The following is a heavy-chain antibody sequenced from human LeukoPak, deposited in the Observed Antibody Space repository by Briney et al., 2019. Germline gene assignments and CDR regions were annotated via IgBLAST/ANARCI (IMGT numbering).Heavy chain of an antibody. J-gene: IGHJ5*02. V-gene: IGHV1-18*01. CDR3: AREPAFTIGNWFDP. CDR2: ISAYNGNT. CDR1: GYTFTSYS. Sequence: ASVKVSCKASGYTFTSYSISWVRQAPGQGLEWMGWISAYNGNTNYAQKLQGRVTMTTDTSTSTAYMELRSLRSDDTAVYYCAREPAFTIGNWFDPWGQGTLVTVSS.